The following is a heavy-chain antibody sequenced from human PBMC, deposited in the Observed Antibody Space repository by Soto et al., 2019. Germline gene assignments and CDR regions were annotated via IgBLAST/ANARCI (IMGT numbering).Heavy chain of an antibody. CDR1: GFTFSSYA. J-gene: IGHJ4*02. CDR2: ISSGATT. Sequence: GGSLRLSCAASGFTFSSYAMGWVRQAPGKGLEWVSSISSGATTFYADSVKGRFTISRDNSKNTLYLQMNSLRAEDTAVYYCAKRGYCSGGSCTHYFDSWGQGTLVTVSS. CDR3: AKRGYCSGGSCTHYFDS. D-gene: IGHD2-15*01. V-gene: IGHV3-23*01.